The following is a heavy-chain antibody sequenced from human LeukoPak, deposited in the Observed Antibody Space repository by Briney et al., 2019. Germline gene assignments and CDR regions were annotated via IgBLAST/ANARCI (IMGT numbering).Heavy chain of an antibody. CDR1: GFTVSSNY. Sequence: PGGSLRLSCAASGFTVSSNYMSWVRQAPGKGLEWVSIIYSGGSTFYADSVKGRFTISRDNAKNTLYLQMNSLRDEDTAVYYCARVGGYNSYFDYWGQGSLVTVSS. J-gene: IGHJ4*02. CDR3: ARVGGYNSYFDY. V-gene: IGHV3-53*01. CDR2: IYSGGST. D-gene: IGHD5-24*01.